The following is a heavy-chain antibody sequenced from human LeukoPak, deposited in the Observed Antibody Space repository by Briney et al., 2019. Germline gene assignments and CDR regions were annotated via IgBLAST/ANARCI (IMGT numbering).Heavy chain of an antibody. V-gene: IGHV1-58*02. Sequence: GTXVKISCKASGFPFTSSAMQWVRQTRGQRLEWIGWIVVGSGNTNYAQKFQERVTITRDMSTSTAYMELSSLRSEDTAMYYCAVHGEYGDYGAYWGQGTLVTVSS. CDR3: AVHGEYGDYGAY. CDR2: IVVGSGNT. J-gene: IGHJ4*02. CDR1: GFPFTSSA. D-gene: IGHD4-17*01.